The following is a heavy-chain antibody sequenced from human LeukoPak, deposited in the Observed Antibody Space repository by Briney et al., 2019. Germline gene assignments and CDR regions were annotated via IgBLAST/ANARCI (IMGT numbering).Heavy chain of an antibody. CDR1: GGSFSGYY. CDR3: ARELYSSGYHDAFDI. Sequence: SETLSLTCAVYGGSFSGYYWSWIRRPPGKGLEWIGEINHSGSTNYNPSLKSRVTISVDTPKNQFSLKLSSVTAADTAVYYCARELYSSGYHDAFDIWGQGTMVTVSS. D-gene: IGHD3-22*01. V-gene: IGHV4-34*01. J-gene: IGHJ3*02. CDR2: INHSGST.